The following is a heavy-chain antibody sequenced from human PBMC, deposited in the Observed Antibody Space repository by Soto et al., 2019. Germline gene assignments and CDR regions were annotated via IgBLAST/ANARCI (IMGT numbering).Heavy chain of an antibody. V-gene: IGHV3-7*01. CDR2: IKQDGSEK. CDR1: GFTISNYW. CDR3: ARSVSGAFDI. Sequence: EVQRVESGGCLVQPGGSLRLSCVSSGFTISNYWMSWVRQAPGKGLEWVANIKQDGSEKYYVDSVKGRLTISRDNAKHSVHLQMNSLRAEDTAVYYCARSVSGAFDIWGAGTMVTVSS. J-gene: IGHJ3*02. D-gene: IGHD3-10*01.